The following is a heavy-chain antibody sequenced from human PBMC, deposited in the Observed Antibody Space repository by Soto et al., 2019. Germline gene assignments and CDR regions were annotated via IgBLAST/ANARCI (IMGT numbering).Heavy chain of an antibody. Sequence: GGSLRLSCAASGFTFSSYAMSWVRQAPGKGLEWVSAISGSGGSTYYADSVKGRFTISRDNSKNTLYLQMNSLRAEDTAVYYCAKNMVRGVKNPFNDAFDIWGQGTMVTVSS. CDR3: AKNMVRGVKNPFNDAFDI. J-gene: IGHJ3*02. V-gene: IGHV3-23*01. D-gene: IGHD3-10*01. CDR1: GFTFSSYA. CDR2: ISGSGGST.